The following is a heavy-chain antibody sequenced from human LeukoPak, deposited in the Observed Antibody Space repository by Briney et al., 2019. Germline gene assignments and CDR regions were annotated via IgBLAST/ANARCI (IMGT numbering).Heavy chain of an antibody. D-gene: IGHD6-13*01. CDR3: ARLGIAAARIDY. Sequence: SVKVSCKASGGTFSSYAISWVRQAPGQGLEWMGGIIPIFGTANYAQKFQGRVTITADESTSTAYMELSSLRSEDTAVYYRARLGIAAARIDYWGQGTLVTVSS. V-gene: IGHV1-69*01. CDR2: IIPIFGTA. CDR1: GGTFSSYA. J-gene: IGHJ4*02.